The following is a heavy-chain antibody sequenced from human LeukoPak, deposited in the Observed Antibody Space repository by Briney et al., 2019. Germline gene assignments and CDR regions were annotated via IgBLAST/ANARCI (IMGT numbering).Heavy chain of an antibody. V-gene: IGHV4-59*01. CDR2: IYYSGST. CDR1: GGSISSYY. CDR3: ARMDYYYDSSGPGNYFDY. D-gene: IGHD3-22*01. J-gene: IGHJ4*02. Sequence: KPSETLSLTCTVSGGSISSYYWSWSRQPPGKGLEWIGYIYYSGSTNYNPSLKSRVTISVDTSKNQFSLKLSSVTAADTAVYYCARMDYYYDSSGPGNYFDYWGQGTLVTVSS.